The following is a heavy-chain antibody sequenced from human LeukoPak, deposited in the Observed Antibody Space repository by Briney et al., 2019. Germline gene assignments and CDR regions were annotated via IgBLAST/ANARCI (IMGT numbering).Heavy chain of an antibody. Sequence: GGSLRLSCAASGFIFSDYYMSWIRQAPGKGLEWVSYISSSGSTIYYADSVKGRFTISRDHAKNSLYLQMNSLRAEDTAVYYCARDWYSGSYPLDYWGQGTLVTVSS. V-gene: IGHV3-11*04. CDR1: GFIFSDYY. J-gene: IGHJ4*02. CDR2: ISSSGSTI. CDR3: ARDWYSGSYPLDY. D-gene: IGHD1-26*01.